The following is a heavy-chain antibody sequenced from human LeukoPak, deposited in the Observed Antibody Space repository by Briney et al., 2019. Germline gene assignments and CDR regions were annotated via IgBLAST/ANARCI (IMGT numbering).Heavy chain of an antibody. CDR3: ARDGVGDY. J-gene: IGHJ4*02. CDR2: ISFGGNTV. Sequence: GGCLGLSCAASGFIFSSYIMNWVRQAPGKGLEWVSYISFGGNTVYYADSVKGRFTISRDNAKNSLYLQMNSLRAEDTAVYYCARDGVGDYWGQGTLVTVSS. D-gene: IGHD3-10*01. CDR1: GFIFSSYI. V-gene: IGHV3-48*04.